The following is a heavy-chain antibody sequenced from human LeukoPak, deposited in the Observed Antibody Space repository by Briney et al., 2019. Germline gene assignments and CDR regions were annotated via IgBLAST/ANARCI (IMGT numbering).Heavy chain of an antibody. D-gene: IGHD1-14*01. CDR1: RFTFSSYS. CDR3: ARANPRDY. J-gene: IGHJ4*02. CDR2: ISSSNSSI. Sequence: PGGSLRLSCAASRFTFSSYSMNWVRQAPGKGLEWVSYISSSNSSIYYAGSVKGRFTISRDNAKNSLYLQMNSLRVEDTAVYYCARANPRDYWGQGTLVTVSS. V-gene: IGHV3-48*01.